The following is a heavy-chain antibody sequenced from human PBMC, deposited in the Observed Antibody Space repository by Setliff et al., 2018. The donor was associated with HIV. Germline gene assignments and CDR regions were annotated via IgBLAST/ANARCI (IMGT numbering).Heavy chain of an antibody. CDR1: GFVFYSFD. CDR3: AKDWREGCAESRCHSYYYMDV. CDR2: ISPGSDIT. Sequence: GGSLRLSCVASGFVFYSFDMNWVRQTPEKGLEWVSAISPGSDITYYADSVKGRFTISRDDAKNMLFLQMNSLTPEDTALYFCAKDWREGCAESRCHSYYYMDVWGRGTTVTVSS. D-gene: IGHD3-3*01. V-gene: IGHV3-23*01. J-gene: IGHJ6*03.